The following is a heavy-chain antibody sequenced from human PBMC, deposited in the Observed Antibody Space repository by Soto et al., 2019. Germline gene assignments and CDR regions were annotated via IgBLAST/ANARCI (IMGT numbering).Heavy chain of an antibody. Sequence: SGPTLVNPTQPLTLTCIFSGFSLSTSGVGVGWIRQPPGKALEWLARIYSDDDNGCSTSLQSRLTTTKDTAKNQVVLTMTNMDPMDTATYYWGVLIEFWSSSFLDYFSQVTQVTVSS. J-gene: IGHJ4*02. V-gene: IGHV2-5*02. CDR3: GVLIEFWSSSFLDY. D-gene: IGHD6-6*01. CDR2: IYSDDDN. CDR1: GFSLSTSGVG.